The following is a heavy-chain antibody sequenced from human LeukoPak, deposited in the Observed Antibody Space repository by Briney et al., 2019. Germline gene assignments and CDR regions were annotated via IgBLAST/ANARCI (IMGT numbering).Heavy chain of an antibody. CDR1: GGSISSSSYY. CDR2: IYYSGST. Sequence: SETLSLTCTVSGGSISSSSYYWNWIRQPPGKGLEWIGYIYYSGSTNYNPSLKSRVTMSVDTSKNQFSLRLSSVTAADTAVYYCAREGGYYDYYFDYWGQGTLVTVSS. V-gene: IGHV4-61*01. J-gene: IGHJ4*02. CDR3: AREGGYYDYYFDY. D-gene: IGHD3-22*01.